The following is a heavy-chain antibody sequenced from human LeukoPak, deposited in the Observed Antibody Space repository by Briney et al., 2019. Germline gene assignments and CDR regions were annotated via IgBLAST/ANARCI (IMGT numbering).Heavy chain of an antibody. J-gene: IGHJ4*02. V-gene: IGHV4-39*01. CDR3: ARPKMPYSSSTGY. CDR1: GGSISSSSYY. Sequence: SSETLSLTCTVSGGSISSSSYYWGWIRQPPGKGLEWIGSIYYSGSTYYNPSLKSRVTISVDTSKNQFSLKLSSVTAADTAVYYCARPKMPYSSSTGYWGQGTLVTVSS. D-gene: IGHD6-6*01. CDR2: IYYSGST.